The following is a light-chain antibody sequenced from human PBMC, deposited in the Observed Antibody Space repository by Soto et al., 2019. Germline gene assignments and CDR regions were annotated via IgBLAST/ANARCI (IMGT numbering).Light chain of an antibody. J-gene: IGKJ2*01. CDR1: ETIGRAY. V-gene: IGKV3-20*01. CDR3: HQYATSPFT. CDR2: ATS. Sequence: IVLTQSPGTLSLSPGERATVSCRASETIGRAYFAWYQHRPGRTPRLILSATSNRAAGIPDRFGGSGSGAYFTLTLSGVEPEDFAVYYCHQYATSPFTFGQGTKLEI.